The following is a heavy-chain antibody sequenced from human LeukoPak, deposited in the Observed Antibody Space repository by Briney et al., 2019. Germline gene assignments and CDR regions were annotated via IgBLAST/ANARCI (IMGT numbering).Heavy chain of an antibody. CDR1: GFTFSSYG. CDR3: ARDFGGSQDY. J-gene: IGHJ4*02. V-gene: IGHV3-30*02. Sequence: GGSLRLSCAASGFTFSSYGMHWVRQAPGKGLEWVAFIRYDGSNKYYADSVKGRFTISRDNAKNTLYLQMNSLGAEDTAVYYCARDFGGSQDYWGQGTLVIVSS. CDR2: IRYDGSNK. D-gene: IGHD2-15*01.